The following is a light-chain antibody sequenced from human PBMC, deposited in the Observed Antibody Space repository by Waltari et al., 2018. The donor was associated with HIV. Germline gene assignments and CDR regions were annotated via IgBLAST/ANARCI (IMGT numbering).Light chain of an antibody. CDR3: QQYYTYPYT. CDR2: AAS. V-gene: IGKV1-8*01. J-gene: IGKJ2*01. Sequence: AIRMTQSPSSFSASTVDRVTITCRASQGISSSLAWYQQKPGIAPKLLIYAASTLQSGVPSRCNGSGSGTDFTLTISCLQSEDFATYYCQQYYTYPYTFGQGTKLEIK. CDR1: QGISSS.